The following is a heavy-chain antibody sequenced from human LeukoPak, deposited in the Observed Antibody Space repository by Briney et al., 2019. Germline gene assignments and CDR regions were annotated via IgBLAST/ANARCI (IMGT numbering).Heavy chain of an antibody. CDR3: ARGVVVVAATGRVDY. CDR2: INDSGST. V-gene: IGHV4-34*01. Sequence: SETLSLTCAAYGGSFSVYYWSWIRQPPGKGLEWIGEINDSGSTNYNPSLKSRVTISVDTSKNQFSLKLNSMTAADTAVYYCARGVVVVAATGRVDYWGQGTLVTVSS. CDR1: GGSFSVYY. D-gene: IGHD2-15*01. J-gene: IGHJ4*02.